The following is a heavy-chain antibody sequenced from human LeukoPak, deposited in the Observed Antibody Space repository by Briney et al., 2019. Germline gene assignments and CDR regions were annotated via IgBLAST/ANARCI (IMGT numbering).Heavy chain of an antibody. CDR3: TTGLALGF. J-gene: IGHJ4*02. CDR2: IGTKADGGTT. V-gene: IGHV3-15*04. CDR1: GLTFNDAW. D-gene: IGHD3-3*02. Sequence: PGGSLRLSCAASGLTFNDAWMSWVRRAPGKGLEWVGRIGTKADGGTTDYAAPVKDRFTISRDDSKNTLYLQMNSLKTEDTAVYYCTTGLALGFWGQGTLVTVSS.